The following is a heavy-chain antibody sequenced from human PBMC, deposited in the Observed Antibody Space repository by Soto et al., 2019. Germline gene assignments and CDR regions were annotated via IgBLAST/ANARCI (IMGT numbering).Heavy chain of an antibody. CDR2: MNPGSGDT. CDR3: ARMETFGSLNWFDP. D-gene: IGHD3-16*01. CDR1: GYSFTNND. J-gene: IGHJ5*02. Sequence: ASVKGSCKASGYSFTNNDVSWVRQATGQGLEWMGWMNPGSGDTGYAQKFQGRVTMTRDISIATAYMELSGLRSDDTAIYYCARMETFGSLNWFDPWGQGTLVTVSS. V-gene: IGHV1-8*01.